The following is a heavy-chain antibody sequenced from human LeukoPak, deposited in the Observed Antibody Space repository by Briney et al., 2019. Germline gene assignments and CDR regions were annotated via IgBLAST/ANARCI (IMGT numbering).Heavy chain of an antibody. CDR1: GYTFTSYV. CDR2: IIPIFGTA. CDR3: ARADPTVYYYYYMDV. J-gene: IGHJ6*03. V-gene: IGHV1-69*13. Sequence: SVKVSCKASGYTFTSYVISWVRQAPGQGLEWMGGIIPIFGTANYAQKFQGRVTITADESTSTAYMELSSLRSEDTAVYYCARADPTVYYYYYMDVWGKGTTVTVSS.